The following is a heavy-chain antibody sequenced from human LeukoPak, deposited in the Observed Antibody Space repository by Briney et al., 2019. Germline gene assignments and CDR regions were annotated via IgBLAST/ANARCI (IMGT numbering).Heavy chain of an antibody. CDR3: AKDLRKLVRGVPDYYGMDV. V-gene: IGHV3-23*01. Sequence: GGSLRLSCAASGFTFSSYAMSWVRQAPGKGLEWVSAISGSGGSTYYADSVKGRFTISRDNSRNTLYLEMNSLSAEDTAVYYCAKDLRKLVRGVPDYYGMDVWGQGTTVTVYS. CDR2: ISGSGGST. J-gene: IGHJ6*02. CDR1: GFTFSSYA. D-gene: IGHD3-10*01.